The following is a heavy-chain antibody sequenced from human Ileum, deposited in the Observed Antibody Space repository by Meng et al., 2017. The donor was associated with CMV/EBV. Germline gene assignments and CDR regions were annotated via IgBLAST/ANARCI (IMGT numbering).Heavy chain of an antibody. Sequence: GGSLRLSCVASGFTFSNYWMHWVRQVPGKGLVWVSRISSDGSSTTHADSGKGRFTISRDNAKNTLYLQMNSLRAEDTALYYCARGNYFAMDVWGQGTTVTVSS. J-gene: IGHJ6*02. CDR2: ISSDGSST. V-gene: IGHV3-74*03. CDR3: ARGNYFAMDV. CDR1: GFTFSNYW.